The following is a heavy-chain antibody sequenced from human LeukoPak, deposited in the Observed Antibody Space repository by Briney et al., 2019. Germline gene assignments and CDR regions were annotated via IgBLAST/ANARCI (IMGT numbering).Heavy chain of an antibody. CDR3: ARLWEGYCSSTSCYPDY. CDR1: GYSFPSYW. Sequence: GESLQISCKGSGYSFPSYWIGWVRQMPGKGLEWMGIIFPGDSDTRYSPSFQGQVTISADKSISTAYLQWSSLKASDTAMYYCARLWEGYCSSTSCYPDYWGQGSLVTVSS. D-gene: IGHD2-2*01. CDR2: IFPGDSDT. J-gene: IGHJ4*02. V-gene: IGHV5-51*01.